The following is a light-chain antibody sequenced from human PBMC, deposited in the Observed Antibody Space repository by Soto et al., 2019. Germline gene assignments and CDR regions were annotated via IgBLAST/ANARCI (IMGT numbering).Light chain of an antibody. CDR1: QSLLHITGETF. CDR3: MQSRQLPST. V-gene: IGKV2D-29*02. CDR2: EVS. J-gene: IGKJ5*01. Sequence: LMTQTPLSLSVAPGQPASISCKSIQSLLHITGETFLFWYLQKPGQSPQLLIYEVSTRVSGVPDRFSGSGSGTDFTLEISRVDTDDVGIYYCMQSRQLPSTFGPGTRLEI.